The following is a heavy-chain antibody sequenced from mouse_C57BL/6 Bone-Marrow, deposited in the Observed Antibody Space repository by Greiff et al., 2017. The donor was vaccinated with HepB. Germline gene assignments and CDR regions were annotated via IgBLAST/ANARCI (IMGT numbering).Heavy chain of an antibody. Sequence: VQLQQPGAELVRPGTSVKLSCKASGYTFTSYWMHWVKQRPGQGLEWIGVIDPSDSYTNYNQKFKGKATLTVDTSSSTAYMQLSSLTSEDSAVYYCARSYLPDYWGQGTTLTVSS. CDR3: ARSYLPDY. J-gene: IGHJ2*01. V-gene: IGHV1-59*01. CDR2: IDPSDSYT. D-gene: IGHD1-1*01. CDR1: GYTFTSYW.